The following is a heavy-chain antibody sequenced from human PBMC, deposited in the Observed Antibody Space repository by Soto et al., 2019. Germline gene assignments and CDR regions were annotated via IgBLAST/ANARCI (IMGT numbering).Heavy chain of an antibody. CDR2: INAGNGNT. V-gene: IGHV1-3*01. J-gene: IGHJ6*03. D-gene: IGHD6-13*01. CDR3: ARVSSSWPYYYYYMDV. Sequence: ASVKVSCKASGYTFTSYAMHWVRQAPGQRLEWMGWINAGNGNTKYSQKFQGRVTITRDTSASTAYMELSSLRSEDTAVYYCARVSSSWPYYYYYMDVWGKGTTVTVSS. CDR1: GYTFTSYA.